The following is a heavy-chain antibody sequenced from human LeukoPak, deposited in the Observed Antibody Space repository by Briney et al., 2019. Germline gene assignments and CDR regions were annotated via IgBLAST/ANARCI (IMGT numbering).Heavy chain of an antibody. CDR3: AKEVFRGVFDY. D-gene: IGHD3-10*01. J-gene: IGHJ4*02. V-gene: IGHV3-23*01. Sequence: GGSLRLSCAASGFTFSSYAMSWVRQAAGQGLEWVSGISGSGDSTYYADSVKGRFTISRDNSKNTLCLEMNSLRAEDTAVYYCAKEVFRGVFDYWGQGTLVTVSS. CDR1: GFTFSSYA. CDR2: ISGSGDST.